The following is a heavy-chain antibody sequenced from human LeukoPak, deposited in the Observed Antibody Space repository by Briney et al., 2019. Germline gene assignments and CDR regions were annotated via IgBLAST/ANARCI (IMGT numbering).Heavy chain of an antibody. Sequence: PGGSLRLSCAASGFTFSSYWIHWVRQAPGKGLEWVGRIKSNFNGGTIDYAAPVKGRFIISRDDSKNTLYLQMNSLITEDTAVYYCTTDPPRTGGRYMAVWGKGTTVTVSS. CDR2: IKSNFNGGTI. D-gene: IGHD1-1*01. J-gene: IGHJ6*03. CDR3: TTDPPRTGGRYMAV. V-gene: IGHV3-15*01. CDR1: GFTFSSYW.